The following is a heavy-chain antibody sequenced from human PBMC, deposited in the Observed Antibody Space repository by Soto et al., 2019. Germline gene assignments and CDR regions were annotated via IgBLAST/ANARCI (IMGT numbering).Heavy chain of an antibody. CDR2: INHSGST. CDR3: ARTRGYSSGWYSLSRDYYYMDV. J-gene: IGHJ6*03. CDR1: GGSFSGYY. V-gene: IGHV4-34*01. D-gene: IGHD6-19*01. Sequence: QVQLQQWGAGLLKPSETLSLTCAVYGGSFSGYYWSWIRQPPGKGLEWIGEINHSGSTNYNPSLKSRVTISVDTSKNQFSLKLSSVTAADTAVYYCARTRGYSSGWYSLSRDYYYMDVWGKGTTVTVSS.